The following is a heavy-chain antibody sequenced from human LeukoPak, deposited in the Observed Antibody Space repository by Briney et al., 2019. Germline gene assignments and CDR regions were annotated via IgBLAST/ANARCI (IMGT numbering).Heavy chain of an antibody. CDR2: IYYSGST. CDR1: GGSISSYY. V-gene: IGHV4-59*01. CDR3: ARADSSGWYYY. D-gene: IGHD6-19*01. J-gene: IGHJ4*02. Sequence: SETLSLTCTVSGGSISSYYWSWIRRPPGKGLEWIGYIYYSGSTNYNPSLKSRVTISVDTSKNQFSLKLSSVTAADTAVYYCARADSSGWYYYWGQGTLVTVSS.